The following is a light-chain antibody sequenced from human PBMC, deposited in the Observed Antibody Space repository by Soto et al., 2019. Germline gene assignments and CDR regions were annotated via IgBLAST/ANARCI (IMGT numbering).Light chain of an antibody. V-gene: IGKV1-5*01. CDR2: DAS. CDR1: QSISSW. Sequence: DIQMTQSPSTLSASVGDRVTITCRASQSISSWLAWYQQKPGKAPKLLIYDASTLQSGVPSRFSGSGSGTEFTLTISSLQPDDFATYYCQQYNGYSSYTFGQATKVDIK. J-gene: IGKJ2*01. CDR3: QQYNGYSSYT.